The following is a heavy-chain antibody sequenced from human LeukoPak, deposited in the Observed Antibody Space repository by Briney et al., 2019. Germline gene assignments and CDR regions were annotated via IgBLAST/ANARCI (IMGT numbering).Heavy chain of an antibody. CDR3: ARVSGVDTAMVYYFDY. CDR1: GFTFSSYS. Sequence: GGSLRLSCAASGFTFSSYSMNWVRQAPGKGLEWVSSISSSGSTIYYADSVKGRFTISRDNAKNSLYLQMNSLRAEDTAVYYCARVSGVDTAMVYYFDYWAREPWSPSPQ. CDR2: ISSSGSTI. V-gene: IGHV3-21*04. J-gene: IGHJ4*02. D-gene: IGHD5-18*01.